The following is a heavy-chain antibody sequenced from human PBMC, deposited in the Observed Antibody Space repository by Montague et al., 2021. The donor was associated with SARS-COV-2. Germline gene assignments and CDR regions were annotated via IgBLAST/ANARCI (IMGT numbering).Heavy chain of an antibody. D-gene: IGHD3-16*01. V-gene: IGHV2-5*02. Sequence: PALVKPTQTLTLTCTFSGFSLSASGVGVGWIRQPPGKALEWLALIYWDDDKRYSPSLKSRLTITKDTSTNQVVLTMTNMDPVDTATYYCAHRRALWDAFDIWGQGTMVTVSS. CDR3: AHRRALWDAFDI. CDR1: GFSLSASGVG. J-gene: IGHJ3*02. CDR2: IYWDDDK.